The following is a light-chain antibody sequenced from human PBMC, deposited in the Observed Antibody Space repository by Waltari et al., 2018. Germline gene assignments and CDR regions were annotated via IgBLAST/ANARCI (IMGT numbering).Light chain of an antibody. Sequence: QSALTQPASVSGTPGQSITISCTGTTSDVGNYNLVSWYQQHPGKPPKLMICEVIKRPSGVSDRFSGSKSGNTASLTISGLQAEDEADYYCCSYAGSGTYVFGTGTKVTVL. CDR1: TSDVGNYNL. V-gene: IGLV2-23*02. CDR2: EVI. J-gene: IGLJ1*01. CDR3: CSYAGSGTYV.